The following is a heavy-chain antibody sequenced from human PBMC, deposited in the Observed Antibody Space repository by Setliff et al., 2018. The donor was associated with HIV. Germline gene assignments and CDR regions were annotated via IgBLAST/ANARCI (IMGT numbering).Heavy chain of an antibody. Sequence: SETLSLTCAVYGGSFSGHSWTWIRQPPGKGLEWIGEINRSGSANYNRSLKSRVTMSVDTSKRQFSLKLDSVTAADTAIHYCARQSTVAAAGFDFWGQGTLVTVSS. CDR2: INRSGSA. CDR3: ARQSTVAAAGFDF. J-gene: IGHJ4*02. D-gene: IGHD6-13*01. CDR1: GGSFSGHS. V-gene: IGHV4-34*01.